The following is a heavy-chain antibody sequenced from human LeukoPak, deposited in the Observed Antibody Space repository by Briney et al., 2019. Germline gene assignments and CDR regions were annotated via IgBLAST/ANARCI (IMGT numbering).Heavy chain of an antibody. D-gene: IGHD1-26*01. V-gene: IGHV4-59*12. CDR1: GGSISSYY. J-gene: IGHJ4*02. CDR3: ARDRSGSYYFDY. CDR2: IYYSGST. Sequence: SETLSLTCTVSGGSISSYYWSWIRQPPGKGLEWIGYIYYSGSTNYNPSLKSRVTISVDTSKNQFSLKLSSVTAADTAVYYCARDRSGSYYFDYWGQGTLVTVSS.